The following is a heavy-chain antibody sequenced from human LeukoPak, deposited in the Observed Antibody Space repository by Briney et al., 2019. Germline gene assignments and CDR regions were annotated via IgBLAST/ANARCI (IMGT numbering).Heavy chain of an antibody. D-gene: IGHD3-22*01. CDR1: GFTFSSYA. V-gene: IGHV3-23*01. Sequence: GGSLRLSCAASGFTFSSYAMSWVRQAPGKGLEWVSGISGSGGSTYYEDSVKGRFTISRDKAKNTLYLEMKSLRAEDTAVYYCAKDQKKYYDSSGYYDYWGQGTLVTVSS. CDR2: ISGSGGST. CDR3: AKDQKKYYDSSGYYDY. J-gene: IGHJ4*02.